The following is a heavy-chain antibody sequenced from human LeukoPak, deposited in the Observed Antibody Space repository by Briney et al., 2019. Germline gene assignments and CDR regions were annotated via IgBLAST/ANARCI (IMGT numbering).Heavy chain of an antibody. J-gene: IGHJ4*02. CDR3: ARDRFGSYYTPYEY. CDR2: INPSGGST. Sequence: GASVKVSCKASGYTFTSYYMHWVRQAPGQGLEWMGIINPSGGSTSYAQKFQGRVTMTRDMSTSTVYMELSSLRFDDTAVYFCARDRFGSYYTPYEYWGQGALVTVSS. D-gene: IGHD1-26*01. CDR1: GYTFTSYY. V-gene: IGHV1-46*01.